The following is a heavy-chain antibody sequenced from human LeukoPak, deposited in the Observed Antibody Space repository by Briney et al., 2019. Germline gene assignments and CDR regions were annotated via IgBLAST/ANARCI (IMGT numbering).Heavy chain of an antibody. Sequence: GGSLRLSCAASGFTFSSYSMNWVRQAPGKGLEWVSAISGSGGSTHYADSVKGRFTISRDNSKNTLYLQMNSLRAEDTAVYYCASGVSSQPYYFDYWGQGTLVTVSS. CDR3: ASGVSSQPYYFDY. CDR2: ISGSGGST. V-gene: IGHV3-23*01. CDR1: GFTFSSYS. J-gene: IGHJ4*02. D-gene: IGHD2-8*01.